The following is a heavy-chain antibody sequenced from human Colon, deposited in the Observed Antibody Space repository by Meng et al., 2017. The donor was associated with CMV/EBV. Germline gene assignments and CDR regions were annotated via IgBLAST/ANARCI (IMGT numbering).Heavy chain of an antibody. V-gene: IGHV1-2*02. CDR2: IYPQDGGT. CDR1: AYTFTANH. J-gene: IGHJ4*02. CDR3: VRESWYFDF. Sequence: VPLVQPGTTVNTPRASVRLSCKPSAYTFTANHLHSLRPAPDQGLELMVWIYPQDGGTYFSQKFQDRVTLTMDTSITTAYMELSGLTSDDTAIYSCVRESWYFDFWGEGTLVTVSS. D-gene: IGHD6-13*01.